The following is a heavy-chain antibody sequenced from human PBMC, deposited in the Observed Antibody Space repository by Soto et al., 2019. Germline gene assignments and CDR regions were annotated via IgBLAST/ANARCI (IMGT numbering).Heavy chain of an antibody. V-gene: IGHV3-23*01. Sequence: GGSLRLSCAASGFTFSSYAMSWVRQAPGKGLEWVSAISGSGGSTYYADSVKGRFTISRDNSKNTLYLQMNSLRAEDTAVYYCAKYCSGGSCYSPDPHDAFDIWDQGTMVTVSS. D-gene: IGHD2-15*01. CDR3: AKYCSGGSCYSPDPHDAFDI. J-gene: IGHJ3*02. CDR1: GFTFSSYA. CDR2: ISGSGGST.